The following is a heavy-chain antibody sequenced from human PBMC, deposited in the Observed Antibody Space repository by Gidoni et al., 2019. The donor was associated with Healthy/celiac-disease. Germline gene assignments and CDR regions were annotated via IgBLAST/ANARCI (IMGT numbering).Heavy chain of an antibody. V-gene: IGHV3-30*18. J-gene: IGHJ4*02. CDR3: AKDLMAAGSWGGYYFDY. Sequence: QVQLVESGGGVVQPGRSLRLSSAASGFTFSSYGMHWVRQAPGKGLEWVAVISYDGSNKYYADSVKGRFTISRDNSKNTLYLQMNSLRAEDTAVYYCAKDLMAAGSWGGYYFDYWGQGTLVTVSS. D-gene: IGHD6-13*01. CDR2: ISYDGSNK. CDR1: GFTFSSYG.